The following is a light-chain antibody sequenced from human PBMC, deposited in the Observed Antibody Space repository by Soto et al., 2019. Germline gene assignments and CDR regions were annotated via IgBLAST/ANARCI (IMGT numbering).Light chain of an antibody. CDR1: QTISSW. CDR2: KAS. Sequence: DIQMTQSPSTLSGSVGDRVTITCRASQTISSWLAWYQQKPGKAPKLLIYKASTLKSGVPSRFSGSGSGTEFTLTISSLQPEDFATYYCQQVISDPITFGQGTRLEIK. V-gene: IGKV1-5*03. CDR3: QQVISDPIT. J-gene: IGKJ5*01.